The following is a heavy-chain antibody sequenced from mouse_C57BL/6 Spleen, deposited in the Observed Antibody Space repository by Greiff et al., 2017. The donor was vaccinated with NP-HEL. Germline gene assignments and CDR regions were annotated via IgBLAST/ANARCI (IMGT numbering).Heavy chain of an antibody. J-gene: IGHJ4*01. CDR1: GYTFTSYW. CDR3: ARSYYGSNYAMDY. Sequence: QVQLQQPGAELVMPGASVKLSCKASGYTFTSYWMHWVKQRPGPGLEWIGELDPSDSYTNYNQKFKGKSTLTVDKSSSKAYMQLSSLTSEDSAVYYCARSYYGSNYAMDYWGQGTSVTVSS. D-gene: IGHD1-1*01. CDR2: LDPSDSYT. V-gene: IGHV1-69*01.